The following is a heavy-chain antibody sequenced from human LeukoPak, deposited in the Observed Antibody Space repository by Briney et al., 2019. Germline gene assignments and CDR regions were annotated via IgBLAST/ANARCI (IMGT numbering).Heavy chain of an antibody. Sequence: ASVKVSCKAAGYTFTSYGISWVRQSTGQGLEWMRGISAYNGNTNYAQKLQASVTMTTETSTSTAYMELRRLRSDNTAVSDWARVMGRDYDILTPQGNFYMDVGGKEPTVSVSS. CDR3: ARVMGRDYDILTPQGNFYMDV. CDR1: GYTFTSYG. CDR2: ISAYNGNT. D-gene: IGHD3-9*01. J-gene: IGHJ6*03. V-gene: IGHV1-18*01.